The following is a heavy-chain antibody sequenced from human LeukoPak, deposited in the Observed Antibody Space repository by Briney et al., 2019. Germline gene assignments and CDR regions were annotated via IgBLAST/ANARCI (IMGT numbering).Heavy chain of an antibody. CDR1: GGSISSGGYY. D-gene: IGHD2-15*01. J-gene: IGHJ4*02. Sequence: ETLSLTCTVSGGSISSGGYYWSWVRQAPGKGLEWVSAISGSGGSTYYADSVKGRFTISRDNSKNTLYLQMNSLRAEDTAVYYCAKDRQWWYYWGQGTLVTVSS. CDR3: AKDRQWWYY. CDR2: ISGSGGST. V-gene: IGHV3-23*01.